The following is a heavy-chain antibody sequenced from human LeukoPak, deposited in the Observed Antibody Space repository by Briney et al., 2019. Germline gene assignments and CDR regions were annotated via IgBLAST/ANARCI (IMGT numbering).Heavy chain of an antibody. J-gene: IGHJ4*02. D-gene: IGHD3-10*01. CDR1: GYTFTSYA. CDR2: INTNTGNP. Sequence: ASVKVSCKASGYTFTSYAMNWVRQAPGQGLEWMGWINTNTGNPTYAQGFTGRFVFSLDTSVGTAYLQISSLKAEDAAVYYCARSITMVRGVYPQPDYWGQGTLVTVSS. V-gene: IGHV7-4-1*02. CDR3: ARSITMVRGVYPQPDY.